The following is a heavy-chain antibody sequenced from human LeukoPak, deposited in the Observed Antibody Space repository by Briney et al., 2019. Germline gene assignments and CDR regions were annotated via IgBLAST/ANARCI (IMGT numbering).Heavy chain of an antibody. CDR2: INPNSGGT. Sequence: ASVKVSCKASGYTFTGYYMHWVRQAPGQGLEWMGWINPNSGGTNYAQKFQGRVTMTRDTSISTAYMELSRLRSDDTAVYYCARDQYYYDLQALELNYWGQGTLVTVSS. V-gene: IGHV1-2*02. D-gene: IGHD3-22*01. CDR1: GYTFTGYY. J-gene: IGHJ4*02. CDR3: ARDQYYYDLQALELNY.